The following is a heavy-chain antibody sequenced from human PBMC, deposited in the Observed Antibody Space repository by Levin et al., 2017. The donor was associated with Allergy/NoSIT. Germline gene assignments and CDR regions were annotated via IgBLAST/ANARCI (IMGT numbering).Heavy chain of an antibody. D-gene: IGHD6-6*01. Sequence: SETLSLTCTVSGGSISSGDYYWSWIRQPPGKGLEWIGYIYYSGSTYYNPSLKSRVTISVDTSKNQFSLKLSSVTAADTAVYYCARATSSIAARPLDYWGQGTLVTVSS. CDR2: IYYSGST. V-gene: IGHV4-30-4*01. J-gene: IGHJ4*02. CDR1: GGSISSGDYY. CDR3: ARATSSIAARPLDY.